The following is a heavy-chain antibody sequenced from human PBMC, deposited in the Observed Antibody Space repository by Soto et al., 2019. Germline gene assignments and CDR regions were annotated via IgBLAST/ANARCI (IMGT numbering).Heavy chain of an antibody. J-gene: IGHJ4*02. CDR1: GFPLNRVS. CDR2: ISSGSYDT. CDR3: ARVDY. V-gene: IGHV3-21*01. Sequence: VGSLRLSCEVSGFPLNRVSIHWVHQVPGEGLEWVGSISSGSYDTWYGDSVEGLFIISRDNAQNTLFLQMTTLRPEDTAMYSSARVDYWGPGTQVTVSS.